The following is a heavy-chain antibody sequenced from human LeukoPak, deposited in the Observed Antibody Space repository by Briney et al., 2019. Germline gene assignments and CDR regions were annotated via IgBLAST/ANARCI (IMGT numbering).Heavy chain of an antibody. CDR1: GGSMNNYF. J-gene: IGHJ4*02. V-gene: IGHV4-59*08. CDR2: MYYSGAT. CDR3: ARLGLEDYYGSGSYSG. Sequence: PSETLSLTCTVSGGSMNNYFWTWIRQPPGKGLEWIGYMYYSGATSYNPSLKSRVTTSVDTSKNQFSLKLSSVTAADTAVYYCARLGLEDYYGSGSYSGWGQGTLVTVSS. D-gene: IGHD3-10*01.